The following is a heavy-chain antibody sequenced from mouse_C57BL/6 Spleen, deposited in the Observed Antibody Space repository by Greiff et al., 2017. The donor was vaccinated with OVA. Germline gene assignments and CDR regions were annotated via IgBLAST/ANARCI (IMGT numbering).Heavy chain of an antibody. D-gene: IGHD2-5*01. J-gene: IGHJ3*01. CDR3: ARSLNSNYVIFAY. CDR2: IDPSDSYT. V-gene: IGHV1-50*01. Sequence: QVQLQQPGAELVKPGASVKLSCKASGYTFTSYWMQWVKQRPGQGLEWIGEIDPSDSYTNYNQKFKGKATLTVDTSSSTAYMQLSSLTSEDSAVYYCARSLNSNYVIFAYWGQGALVTVSA. CDR1: GYTFTSYW.